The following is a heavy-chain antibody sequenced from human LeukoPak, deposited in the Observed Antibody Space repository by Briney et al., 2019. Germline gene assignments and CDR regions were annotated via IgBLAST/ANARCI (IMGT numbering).Heavy chain of an antibody. CDR3: ASPRYRWRENPFDY. J-gene: IGHJ4*02. CDR1: GFTFSRYE. Sequence: QPGGSLRLSCAASGFTFSRYEMNWVRQAPGKWLEWVSYITSSGSTIYYADSVKGRFTISRHNAKNSLYLQMNSLRAEDTAVYYCASPRYRWRENPFDYWGQGTLVTVSS. D-gene: IGHD2-8*02. CDR2: ITSSGSTI. V-gene: IGHV3-48*03.